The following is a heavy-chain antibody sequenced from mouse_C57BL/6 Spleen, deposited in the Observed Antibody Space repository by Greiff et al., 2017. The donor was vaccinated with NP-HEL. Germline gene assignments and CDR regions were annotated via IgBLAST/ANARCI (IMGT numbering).Heavy chain of an antibody. CDR3: ARSGNTVGATRVGC. Sequence: QVQLQQSGAELARPGASVKLSCKASGYTFTSYGISWVKQRTGQGLEWIGEIYPRSGNTYYNEKFKGKATLTADKSSSTAYMELRSLTSEDSAVYFCARSGNTVGATRVGCWGQGALVTVSA. CDR2: IYPRSGNT. D-gene: IGHD1-1*01. V-gene: IGHV1-81*01. CDR1: GYTFTSYG. J-gene: IGHJ3*01.